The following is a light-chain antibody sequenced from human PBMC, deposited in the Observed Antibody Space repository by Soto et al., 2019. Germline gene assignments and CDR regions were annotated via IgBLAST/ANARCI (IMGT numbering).Light chain of an antibody. Sequence: SVLAQPPSASWTPGQRVTISCSGSSSNFGSNYVYWYQQLPGTAPKLLIYRNNQRPSGVPDRFSGSKSGTSASLAISGLRSEDEADYYCAAWDDSLSGPGFFGTGTKVTVL. V-gene: IGLV1-47*01. CDR1: SSNFGSNY. J-gene: IGLJ1*01. CDR2: RNN. CDR3: AAWDDSLSGPGF.